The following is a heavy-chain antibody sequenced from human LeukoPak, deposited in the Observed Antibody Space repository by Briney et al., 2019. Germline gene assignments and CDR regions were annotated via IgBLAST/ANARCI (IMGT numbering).Heavy chain of an antibody. V-gene: IGHV1-18*01. Sequence: ASVKVSCKGSGYTINSYGISWVRQAPGQGLEWMGWISAYNGNTNYAQKLQGRVTMTTDTSASTAYMELRSLRSDDTAVYYCAREGFDSSGYYKFPFDYWGQGTLVTVSS. CDR1: GYTINSYG. CDR2: ISAYNGNT. J-gene: IGHJ4*02. D-gene: IGHD3-22*01. CDR3: AREGFDSSGYYKFPFDY.